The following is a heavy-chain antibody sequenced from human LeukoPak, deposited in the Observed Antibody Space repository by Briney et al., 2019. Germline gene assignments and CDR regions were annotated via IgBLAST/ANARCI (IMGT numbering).Heavy chain of an antibody. Sequence: GGSLRLSCAASGFPFSRYPMSWVRQASGTGLEWVSSISNSGGATYYTDSVKGRFIISRDNSKNTLVLEMNSLRVDDTAEYFCARLGVREGIDFWGQAALVIVSS. J-gene: IGHJ4*02. V-gene: IGHV3-23*01. CDR3: ARLGVREGIDF. CDR2: ISNSGGAT. CDR1: GFPFSRYP. D-gene: IGHD1-26*01.